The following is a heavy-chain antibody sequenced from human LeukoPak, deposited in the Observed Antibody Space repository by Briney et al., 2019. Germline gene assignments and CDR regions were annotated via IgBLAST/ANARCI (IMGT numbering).Heavy chain of an antibody. Sequence: ASVKVSCKVSGYTLTELSMHWVRQAPGKGLEWMGWISAYNGNTNYAQKLQGRVTMTTDTSTSTAYMELRSLRSDDTAVYYCARRYGSGEGDYWGQGTLVTVSS. CDR3: ARRYGSGEGDY. CDR1: GYTLTELS. J-gene: IGHJ4*02. D-gene: IGHD3-10*01. CDR2: ISAYNGNT. V-gene: IGHV1-18*01.